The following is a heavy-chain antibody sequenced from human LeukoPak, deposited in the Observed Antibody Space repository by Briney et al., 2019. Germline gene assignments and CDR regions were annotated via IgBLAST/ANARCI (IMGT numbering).Heavy chain of an antibody. CDR2: IKSKTDGGTT. V-gene: IGHV3-15*01. J-gene: IGHJ6*04. D-gene: IGHD6-13*01. CDR3: TTVPPLYSSSWYGRYYYYGMDV. CDR1: GLTFSKAW. Sequence: GGSLRLSCAAAGLTFSKAWMSWARQPPGKWLEWVGRIKSKTDGGTTDYAVPVKGRFTISRDDSKNTLYLQMNSLKTEDTAVYYCTTVPPLYSSSWYGRYYYYGMDVWGKGTTVTVSS.